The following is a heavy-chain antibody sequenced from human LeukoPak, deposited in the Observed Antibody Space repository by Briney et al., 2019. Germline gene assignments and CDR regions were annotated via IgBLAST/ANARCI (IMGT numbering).Heavy chain of an antibody. D-gene: IGHD3-22*01. J-gene: IGHJ4*02. V-gene: IGHV3-48*04. CDR1: GFTFSSYS. CDR2: ISSSGSTI. CDR3: ARTYYYDSSGYPY. Sequence: PGGSLRLSCAASGFTFSSYSMNWVRQAPGKGLEWVSYISSSGSTIYYADSVKGRFTISRDNAKNSLYLQMNSLRAEDTAVYYCARTYYYDSSGYPYWGQGTLVTVSS.